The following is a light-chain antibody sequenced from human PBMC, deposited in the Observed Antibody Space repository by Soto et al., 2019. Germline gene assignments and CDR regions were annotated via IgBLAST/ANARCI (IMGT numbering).Light chain of an antibody. CDR1: SSNIGSNT. V-gene: IGLV1-44*01. J-gene: IGLJ2*01. Sequence: QSVLTQPPSASGTPGQRVTISCSGSSSNIGSNTVNWYQQLPGTAPKLLIYSNNQRPSGVPDRFSSSKSGTSASLAISGLQSEDEADYYCAAWDDSLNGPVFGGGTKLTVL. CDR2: SNN. CDR3: AAWDDSLNGPV.